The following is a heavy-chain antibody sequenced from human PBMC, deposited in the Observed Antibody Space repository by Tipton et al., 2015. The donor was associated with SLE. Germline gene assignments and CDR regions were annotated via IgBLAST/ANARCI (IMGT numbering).Heavy chain of an antibody. V-gene: IGHV1-18*01. D-gene: IGHD1-26*01. Sequence: QLVQSGAEVKKPGASVKVSCKTSGYTFRTYGITWVRQAPGQGLEWMGWISTYKGDTNYAQKFQGRVTMTADTSTNTAYMELRSLTSDDTAVYYCAGHPREWEFHSWGQGTLVTVSS. CDR2: ISTYKGDT. CDR1: GYTFRTYG. J-gene: IGHJ5*01. CDR3: AGHPREWEFHS.